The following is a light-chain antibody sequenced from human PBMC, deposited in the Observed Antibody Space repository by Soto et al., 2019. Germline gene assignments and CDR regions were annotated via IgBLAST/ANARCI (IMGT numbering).Light chain of an antibody. CDR3: LHYNNRPPYS. CDR1: QSVSTN. Sequence: EIVLTQSPATLSVSPGDRATLSCRASQSVSTNLAWYQQIPGQVPRLLIYGASTRATGVPARFSGSGSGTEFTLTISRLQSEDFAVYYCLHYNNRPPYSFGQGTQLEIK. CDR2: GAS. V-gene: IGKV3-15*01. J-gene: IGKJ2*01.